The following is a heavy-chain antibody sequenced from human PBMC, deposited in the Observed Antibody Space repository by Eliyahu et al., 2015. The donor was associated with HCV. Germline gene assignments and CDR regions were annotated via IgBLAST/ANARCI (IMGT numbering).Heavy chain of an antibody. CDR1: GGSITSYY. V-gene: IGHV4-59*01. CDR2: IYYSGST. J-gene: IGHJ4*02. D-gene: IGHD3-22*01. Sequence: QVQLQESGPGLVKPSETLSLTCTVXGGSITSYYWSWIRQPPGKGLEWIGYIYYSGSTTYNPSLKSRVTISVDTSKNQFSLKLSSVTAADTAVYYCARDANDKFDYWGQGTLVTVSS. CDR3: ARDANDKFDY.